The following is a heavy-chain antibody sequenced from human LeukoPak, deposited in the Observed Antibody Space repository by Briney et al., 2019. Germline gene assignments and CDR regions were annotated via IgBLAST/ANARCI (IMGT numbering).Heavy chain of an antibody. CDR3: ARHHRYYYDSSGYYPDDY. D-gene: IGHD3-22*01. CDR2: INHSGST. CDR1: GGSFSGYY. Sequence: KPSETLSLPCAVYGGSFSGYYWNWIRQPPGKGLEWIGEINHSGSTNYNPSLKSRVTISVDTSKNQFSLKLSSVTAADTAVYYCARHHRYYYDSSGYYPDDYWGQGTLVTVSS. V-gene: IGHV4-34*01. J-gene: IGHJ4*02.